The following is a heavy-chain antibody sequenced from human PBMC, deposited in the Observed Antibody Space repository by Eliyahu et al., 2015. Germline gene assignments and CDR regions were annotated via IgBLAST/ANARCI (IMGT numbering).Heavy chain of an antibody. J-gene: IGHJ5*02. V-gene: IGHV1-2*02. D-gene: IGHD1-26*01. CDR1: GYTFTGYY. Sequence: QVQLVESGAEGKKPGASVKVSCXASGYTFTGYYIHWVXQAPGQGLEWMAWINPNTGGTKFTQKFQGRVTLTWDTSVTTAYMELNRLTSDDTAFYYCARVGGSLGWFDAWGQGTLVTVSS. CDR3: ARVGGSLGWFDA. CDR2: INPNTGGT.